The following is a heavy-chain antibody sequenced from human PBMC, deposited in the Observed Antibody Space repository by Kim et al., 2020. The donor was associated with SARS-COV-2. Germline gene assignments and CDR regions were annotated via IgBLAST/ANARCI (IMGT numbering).Heavy chain of an antibody. Sequence: AQKFQGRVTITADESTSTAYMELSSLRSEDTAVYYCASTSGSYGSDAFDIWGQGTMVTVSS. J-gene: IGHJ3*02. CDR3: ASTSGSYGSDAFDI. D-gene: IGHD1-26*01. V-gene: IGHV1-69*01.